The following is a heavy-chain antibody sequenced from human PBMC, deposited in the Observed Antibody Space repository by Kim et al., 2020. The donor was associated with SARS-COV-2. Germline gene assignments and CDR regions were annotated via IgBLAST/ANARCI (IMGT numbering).Heavy chain of an antibody. CDR2: GSTYR. Sequence: GSTYRDYAVSVKSRFTISRDDAQNSLYLQMNSLRADDTAVYYCARMGAPWGQGTLVTVSS. V-gene: IGHV3-11*06. J-gene: IGHJ4*02. CDR3: ARMGAP.